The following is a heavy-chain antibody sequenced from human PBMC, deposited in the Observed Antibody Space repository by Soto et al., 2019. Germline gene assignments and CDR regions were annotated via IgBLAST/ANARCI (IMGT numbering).Heavy chain of an antibody. D-gene: IGHD3-16*01. J-gene: IGHJ4*02. CDR3: ARDKDLQPIVWGF. CDR1: GDSMATGGHY. V-gene: IGHV4-31*03. Sequence: SETLSLTCTVSGDSMATGGHYYNWIRQVPGKGLEWIGYVYYSGATHYTPSLRARATISRDTSKNQFSLRLISVTAADTALYYCARDKDLQPIVWGFWGQGIQVTVSS. CDR2: VYYSGAT.